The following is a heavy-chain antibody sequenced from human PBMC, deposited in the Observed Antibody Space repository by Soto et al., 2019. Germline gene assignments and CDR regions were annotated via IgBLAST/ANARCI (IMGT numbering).Heavy chain of an antibody. V-gene: IGHV3-21*02. CDR3: AREEGYCNGGPCYRGAFDF. Sequence: EVQLVESGGGLVKPGGSPRLSCAASGFTFSDYSMLWVRQAPGKGLEWLAFIGNSNNPTFYADSVRGRFTISRDNPKNSEYLQMNSLREEDTAVYFCAREEGYCNGGPCYRGAFDFWGQGTIVTVSS. CDR2: IGNSNNPT. D-gene: IGHD2-15*01. CDR1: GFTFSDYS. J-gene: IGHJ3*01.